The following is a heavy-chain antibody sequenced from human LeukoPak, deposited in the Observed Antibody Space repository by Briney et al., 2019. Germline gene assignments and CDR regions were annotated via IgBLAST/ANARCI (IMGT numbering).Heavy chain of an antibody. V-gene: IGHV1-8*03. CDR1: EYTFTSYD. CDR3: ARVSIAAAGTAYYYYYYYMDV. D-gene: IGHD6-13*01. J-gene: IGHJ6*03. Sequence: GASVKVSCKASEYTFTSYDINWVRQATGQGLEWMGWMNPNSGNTGYAQKFQGRVTITRNTSISTAYMELSSLRSEDTAVYYCARVSIAAAGTAYYYYYYYMDVWGKGTTVTVSS. CDR2: MNPNSGNT.